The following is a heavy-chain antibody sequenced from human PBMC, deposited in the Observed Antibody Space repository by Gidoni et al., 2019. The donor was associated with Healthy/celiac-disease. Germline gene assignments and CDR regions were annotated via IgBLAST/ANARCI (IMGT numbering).Heavy chain of an antibody. CDR1: GFTFSDYY. V-gene: IGHV3-11*01. J-gene: IGHJ3*02. CDR3: ARDLPLAPGAFDI. CDR2: TSSRGSTI. Sequence: QVQLVEPGGGLVKPGGSLSLSCAASGFTFSDYYLSWIRRAQGKGRGLVSYTSSRGSTIYYADSVKGRFTISRDNAKNSLYLQMHSLRAEDTAVYYCARDLPLAPGAFDIWGQGTMVTVSS.